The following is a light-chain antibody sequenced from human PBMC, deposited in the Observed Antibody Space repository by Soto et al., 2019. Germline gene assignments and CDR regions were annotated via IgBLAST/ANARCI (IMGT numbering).Light chain of an antibody. V-gene: IGKV1-16*02. J-gene: IGKJ1*01. CDR1: QGINNY. CDR2: AAS. CDR3: QQYDSYPRM. Sequence: DVQMTQSPSSLSASVGDRVTITCRASQGINNYLAWFQQKPGKAPTSLIYAASSLQSGVPSKFSGSGSGTDFTLTISSLQPEDVATYYCQQYDSYPRMFGQGTRVEIK.